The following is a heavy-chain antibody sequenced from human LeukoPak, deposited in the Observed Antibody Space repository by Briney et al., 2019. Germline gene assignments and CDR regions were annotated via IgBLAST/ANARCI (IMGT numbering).Heavy chain of an antibody. CDR1: GYTFTGYY. CDR3: ARGRGAVAASWDY. J-gene: IGHJ4*02. CDR2: INPNSGGT. D-gene: IGHD6-19*01. Sequence: ASVKVSCKASGYTFTGYYMHWVRQAPGQGLEWMGWINPNSGGTNYAQKFQGRVTMTRDTSISTAYMELSRLRSDDTAVYYCARGRGAVAASWDYWGQGTLVTVSS. V-gene: IGHV1-2*02.